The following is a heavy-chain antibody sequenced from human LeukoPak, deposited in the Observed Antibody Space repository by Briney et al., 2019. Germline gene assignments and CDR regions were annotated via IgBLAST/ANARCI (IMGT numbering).Heavy chain of an antibody. CDR2: ISSSSSTI. CDR1: GFTFSSYS. J-gene: IGHJ4*02. CDR3: ARSYDFDY. Sequence: GGSLRLSCAASGFTFSSYSMIWVRQAPGKGLEWVSYISSSSSTIYYADSVKGQFTISRDNAKNSLYLQMNSLRAEDTAVYYCARSYDFDYWGQGTLVTVSS. D-gene: IGHD5-12*01. V-gene: IGHV3-48*04.